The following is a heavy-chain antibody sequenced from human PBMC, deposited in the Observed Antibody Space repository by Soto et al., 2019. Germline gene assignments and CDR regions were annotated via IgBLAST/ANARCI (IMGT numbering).Heavy chain of an antibody. D-gene: IGHD3-10*01. V-gene: IGHV3-23*01. CDR1: GFTFSSYA. Sequence: PGGSLRLSCAASGFTFSSYAMSWVRQAPGKGLEWVSAISGSGGSTYYADSVKGRFTISRDNSKNTLYLQMNSLRAEDTAVYYCAKDPLNYYGSGSQHWGQGTLVTVSS. CDR3: AKDPLNYYGSGSQH. J-gene: IGHJ1*01. CDR2: ISGSGGST.